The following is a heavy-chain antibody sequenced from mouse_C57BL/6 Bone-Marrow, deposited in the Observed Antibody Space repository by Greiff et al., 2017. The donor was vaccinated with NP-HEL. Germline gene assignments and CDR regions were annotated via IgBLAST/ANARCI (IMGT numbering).Heavy chain of an antibody. CDR1: GYTFTDYE. J-gene: IGHJ4*01. CDR2: IDPETGGT. V-gene: IGHV1-15*01. CDR3: TIEQPYYAMDY. Sequence: QVQLQQSGAELVRPGASVTLSCKASGYTFTDYEMHWVKQTPVHGLEWIGAIDPETGGTAYNQKFKGKAILTADKSSSTAYMELRSLTSEDSAVYYCTIEQPYYAMDYWGQGTSVTVSS. D-gene: IGHD6-1*01.